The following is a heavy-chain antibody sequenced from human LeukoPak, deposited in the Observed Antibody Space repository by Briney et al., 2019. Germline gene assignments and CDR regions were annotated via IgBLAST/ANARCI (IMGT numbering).Heavy chain of an antibody. V-gene: IGHV3-74*01. Sequence: GGSLRLSCAASGFTFSDFWMHWVRQAPGKGLVWVSRINSGGTVTNYADSVKGRFTISRDNAKNSLYLQMNSLRAEDTALYYCAKDLHRYCSSTSCPADYWGQGTLVTVSS. D-gene: IGHD2-2*01. J-gene: IGHJ4*02. CDR2: INSGGTVT. CDR1: GFTFSDFW. CDR3: AKDLHRYCSSTSCPADY.